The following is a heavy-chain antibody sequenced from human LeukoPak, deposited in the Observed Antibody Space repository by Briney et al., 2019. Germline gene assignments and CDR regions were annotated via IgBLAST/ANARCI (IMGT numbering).Heavy chain of an antibody. Sequence: PGGSLRLSCAASGFTFSSYAMSWVRQAPGKGLEWVSAISGSGGSTYYAGSVKGRFTISRDNSKNTLYLQMNSLRAEDTAVYYCAKHSGGSCYSSFDYWGQGTLVTVSS. CDR3: AKHSGGSCYSSFDY. J-gene: IGHJ4*02. V-gene: IGHV3-23*01. CDR2: ISGSGGST. CDR1: GFTFSSYA. D-gene: IGHD2-15*01.